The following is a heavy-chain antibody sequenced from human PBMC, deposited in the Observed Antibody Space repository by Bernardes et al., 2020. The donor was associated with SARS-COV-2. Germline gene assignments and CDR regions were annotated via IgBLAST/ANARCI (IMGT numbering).Heavy chain of an antibody. CDR1: GFTFSNDW. CDR2: IKSKTDGGTT. Sequence: GGSLRLSCAASGFTFSNDWMSWVRQAPGKGLEWVGRIKSKTDGGTTDYAAPVKGRFTISRDDSKNTLYLQMNSLKTEDTAVYYCTTDEVPDDYGDYAIDYWGQGTLVTVSS. D-gene: IGHD4-17*01. J-gene: IGHJ4*02. V-gene: IGHV3-15*01. CDR3: TTDEVPDDYGDYAIDY.